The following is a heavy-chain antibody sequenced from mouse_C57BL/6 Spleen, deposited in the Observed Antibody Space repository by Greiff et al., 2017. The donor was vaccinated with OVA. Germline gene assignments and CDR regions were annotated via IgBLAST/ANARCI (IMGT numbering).Heavy chain of an antibody. CDR2: LYPGDGDT. Sequence: QVQLQQSGAELVKPGASVKISCKASGYAFRSYWMTWVKQRPGKGLEWIGQLYPGDGDTTSNGKFKVHATLTADKYSSTAYMQISSLTSEDSAVYFCARDYYGSSYVPMNWYFDVWGTGTTVTVSS. CDR1: GYAFRSYW. D-gene: IGHD1-1*01. J-gene: IGHJ1*03. V-gene: IGHV1-80*01. CDR3: ARDYYGSSYVPMNWYFDV.